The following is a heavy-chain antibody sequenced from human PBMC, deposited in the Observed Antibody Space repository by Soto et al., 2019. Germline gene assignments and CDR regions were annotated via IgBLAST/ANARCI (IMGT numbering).Heavy chain of an antibody. CDR2: IKRDGTEI. CDR1: GFTFSSYW. V-gene: IGHV3-7*04. D-gene: IGHD1-26*01. J-gene: IGHJ4*02. CDR3: ARLVSAAANDY. Sequence: PGGSLRLSCAASGFTFSSYWMSWVRQAPGKGLEWVTNIKRDGTEIYYVDSVKGRFTISRDNAKNSLYLQMNSLRAEDTAVYYCARLVSAAANDYWGQGALVTVSS.